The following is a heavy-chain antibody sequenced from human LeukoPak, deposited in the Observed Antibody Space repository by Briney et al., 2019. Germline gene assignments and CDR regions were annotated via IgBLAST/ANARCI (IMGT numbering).Heavy chain of an antibody. Sequence: PSETLSLTCTVSGGSISSSSYYWSWIRQPPGKGLEWIGYIYHSGSTYYNPSLKSRVTISVDRSKNQFSLKLSSVTAADTAVYYCARDLRAVYSHYCTNGVCPSDAFDIWGQGTMVTVSS. J-gene: IGHJ3*02. V-gene: IGHV4-30-2*01. CDR2: IYHSGST. CDR1: GGSISSSSYY. D-gene: IGHD2-8*01. CDR3: ARDLRAVYSHYCTNGVCPSDAFDI.